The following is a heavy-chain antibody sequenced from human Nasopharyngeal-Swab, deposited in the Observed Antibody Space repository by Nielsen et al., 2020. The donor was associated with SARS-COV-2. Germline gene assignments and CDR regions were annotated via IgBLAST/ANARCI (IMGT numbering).Heavy chain of an antibody. CDR2: IYYSGST. J-gene: IGHJ6*03. V-gene: IGHV4-59*01. Sequence: WIRQPPGKGLEWIGYIYYSGSTNSNPSLKSRVTISVDTSKNQFSLKLTSVTAADTAMYYCAREYTYGYYYYMDVWGKGTTVTVSS. CDR3: AREYTYGYYYYMDV. D-gene: IGHD5-18*01.